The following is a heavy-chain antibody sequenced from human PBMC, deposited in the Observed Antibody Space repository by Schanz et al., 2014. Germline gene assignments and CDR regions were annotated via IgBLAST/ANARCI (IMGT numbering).Heavy chain of an antibody. D-gene: IGHD4-17*01. CDR1: GFSLNTYG. Sequence: QVQLVESGGGVVQPGTSLILSCSASGFSLNTYGIHWFRQPAGKGLEWVAGIWNNGVTKYYADSVRGRFTISRDRFQNTLYLRMSRLRAEDTAVYYCARPRFDYGEVDYWGQGTLVTVSS. CDR2: IWNNGVTK. CDR3: ARPRFDYGEVDY. J-gene: IGHJ4*02. V-gene: IGHV3-33*01.